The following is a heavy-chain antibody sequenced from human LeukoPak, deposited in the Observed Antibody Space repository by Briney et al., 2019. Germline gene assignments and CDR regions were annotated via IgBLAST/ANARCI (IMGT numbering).Heavy chain of an antibody. Sequence: PGGSLRLSCAASGFTVGTNCVNWVRQAPGKGLWWASVICSGGTTYYADSVKGRFTVSTDNSKNTLYLQMNSLRPEDTAVYYCARDSPRTGGGGSHFDYWGQGALVTVSS. CDR2: ICSGGTT. CDR1: GFTVGTNC. V-gene: IGHV3-66*01. J-gene: IGHJ4*02. CDR3: ARDSPRTGGGGSHFDY. D-gene: IGHD1-1*01.